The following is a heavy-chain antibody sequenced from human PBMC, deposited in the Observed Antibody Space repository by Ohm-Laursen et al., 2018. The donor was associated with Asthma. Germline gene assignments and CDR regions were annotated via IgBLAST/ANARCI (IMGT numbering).Heavy chain of an antibody. CDR1: GDSINSYY. CDR3: ARGVWFTDSDYYYYGMDV. CDR2: IYYSGST. V-gene: IGHV4-59*01. Sequence: SQTLSLTCTASGDSINSYYWIWIRQPPGKGRVRIVYIYYSGSTNYNPSIKSRVTISVDTSKNQFFLKLSSVPAADTAVDYSARGVWFTDSDYYYYGMDVWGQGTMVTVSS. J-gene: IGHJ6*02. D-gene: IGHD3-10*01.